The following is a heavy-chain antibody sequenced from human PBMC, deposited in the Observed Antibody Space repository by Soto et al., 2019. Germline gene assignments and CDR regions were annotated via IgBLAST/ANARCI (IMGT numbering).Heavy chain of an antibody. D-gene: IGHD3-10*01. J-gene: IGHJ6*02. Sequence: GGSLGLSCAASGFTFSSYAMSWVRQAPGKGLEWVSAISGSGGSTYYADSVKGRFTISRDNSKNTLYLQMNSLRAEDTAVYYCAKEEDYYGSGSYPYYYGMDVWGQGTPVTVSS. CDR1: GFTFSSYA. V-gene: IGHV3-23*01. CDR3: AKEEDYYGSGSYPYYYGMDV. CDR2: ISGSGGST.